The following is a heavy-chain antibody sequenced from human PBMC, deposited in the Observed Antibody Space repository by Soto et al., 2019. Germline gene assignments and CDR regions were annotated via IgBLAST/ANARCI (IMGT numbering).Heavy chain of an antibody. CDR2: ISGSGGST. Sequence: EVQLLESGGGLVQPGGSLRLSCAASGFTFSSYAMSWVRQAPGTGLDWVSAISGSGGSTYYADSVKGRFTISRDNSKKTLYLQMHSQSAEDTAVYYCAKAYQIAAAAIIYYGMDVWGQGTTVTVSS. CDR3: AKAYQIAAAAIIYYGMDV. CDR1: GFTFSSYA. D-gene: IGHD6-13*01. J-gene: IGHJ6*02. V-gene: IGHV3-23*01.